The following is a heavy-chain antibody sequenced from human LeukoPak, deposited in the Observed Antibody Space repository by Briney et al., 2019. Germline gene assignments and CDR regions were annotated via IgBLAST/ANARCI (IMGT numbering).Heavy chain of an antibody. Sequence: SETLSLTCAVYGGSFSGYYWSWIRQPPGKGLEWIGEINNSGSTNYNPSLKSRVTISLDTSKNQFPLKLSSVTAADTAVYYFARFDILTGFDYWGQGTLVTVSS. CDR1: GGSFSGYY. CDR2: INNSGST. D-gene: IGHD3-9*01. V-gene: IGHV4-34*01. J-gene: IGHJ4*02. CDR3: ARFDILTGFDY.